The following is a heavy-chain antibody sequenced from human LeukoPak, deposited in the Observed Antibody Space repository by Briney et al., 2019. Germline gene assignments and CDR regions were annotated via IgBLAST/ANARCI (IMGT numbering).Heavy chain of an antibody. D-gene: IGHD6-13*01. CDR2: IYYSGST. J-gene: IGHJ4*02. Sequence: SETLSLTCTVSGGSISGYYYNWIRQPPGKGLEWIGYIYYSGSTNYNPSLKSRVTISVDTSKNQFSLKLSSVTAADTAVYYCAREIEGYSGYFDYWGQGTLVTVSS. V-gene: IGHV4-59*01. CDR1: GGSISGYY. CDR3: AREIEGYSGYFDY.